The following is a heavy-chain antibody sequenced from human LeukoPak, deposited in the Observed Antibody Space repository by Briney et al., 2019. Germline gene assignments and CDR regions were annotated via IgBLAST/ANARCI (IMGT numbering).Heavy chain of an antibody. V-gene: IGHV3-23*01. CDR1: GFTFSSYA. J-gene: IGHJ4*02. CDR3: AKDLKGYCSGGSCFPFDY. D-gene: IGHD2-15*01. CDR2: ISGSGGST. Sequence: GGSLRLSCAASGFTFSSYAMSWVRQAPGKGLEWVSAISGSGGSTYYADSVKGRFTISRDNSKNTLYLQMNSLRAEDTAVYYCAKDLKGYCSGGSCFPFDYWGQGTLVTVSS.